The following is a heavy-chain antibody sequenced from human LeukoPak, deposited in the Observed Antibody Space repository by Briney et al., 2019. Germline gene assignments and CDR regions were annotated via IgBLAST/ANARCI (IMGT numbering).Heavy chain of an antibody. CDR3: ARGSWSQDY. CDR1: GGSINNNY. J-gene: IGHJ4*02. CDR2: IYYNGNT. V-gene: IGHV4-59*01. D-gene: IGHD6-13*01. Sequence: SETLSLTCTVSGGSINNNYWSWFRQSPGKGLEWIGYIYYNGNTNYNTSLESRVTISVDTSKNQIHLRLSSVTAADTAVYYCARGSWSQDYWGQGTLVTVSS.